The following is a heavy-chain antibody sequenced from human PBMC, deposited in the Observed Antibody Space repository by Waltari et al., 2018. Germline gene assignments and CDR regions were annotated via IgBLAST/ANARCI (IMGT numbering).Heavy chain of an antibody. J-gene: IGHJ5*02. CDR2: IDHSGNT. V-gene: IGHV4-59*08. Sequence: QVQLQESGPGLVKPSETLSLTCSVSGGSMSNYYWIWIRQPPGKGLEWIGYIDHSGNTNYNPSLKSRVTISIDTSKNQFSLKLISVTAADTAVYYCARGWRSPLSPWGQGMLVTVSS. D-gene: IGHD3-10*01. CDR1: GGSMSNYY. CDR3: ARGWRSPLSP.